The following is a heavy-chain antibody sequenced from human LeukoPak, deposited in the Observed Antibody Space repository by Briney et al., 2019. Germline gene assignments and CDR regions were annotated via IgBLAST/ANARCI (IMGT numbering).Heavy chain of an antibody. CDR1: GGSISSRSYY. CDR2: IYYSGST. J-gene: IGHJ4*02. D-gene: IGHD5-12*01. Sequence: PSETLSLTCTVSGGSISSRSYYWGWIRQPPGKGLEWIASIYYSGSTSHNPSLKSRVTISVDTSKNQVSLKLSSVTAADTAVYYCARHIHSGCDSSEPFDYWGQGTLVTVSS. CDR3: ARHIHSGCDSSEPFDY. V-gene: IGHV4-39*01.